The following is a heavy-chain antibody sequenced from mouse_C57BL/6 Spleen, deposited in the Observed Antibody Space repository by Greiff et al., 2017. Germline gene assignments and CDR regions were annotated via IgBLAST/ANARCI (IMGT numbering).Heavy chain of an antibody. CDR2: IYPRSGNT. J-gene: IGHJ4*01. CDR3: ARIIYYDYDDAMDY. Sequence: SGAELARPGASVKLSCKASGYTFTSYGISWVKQRTGQGLEWIGEIYPRSGNTYYNEKFKGKATLTADKSSSTAYMELRSLTSEDSAVYFCARIIYYDYDDAMDYWGQGTSVTVSS. CDR1: GYTFTSYG. V-gene: IGHV1-81*01. D-gene: IGHD2-4*01.